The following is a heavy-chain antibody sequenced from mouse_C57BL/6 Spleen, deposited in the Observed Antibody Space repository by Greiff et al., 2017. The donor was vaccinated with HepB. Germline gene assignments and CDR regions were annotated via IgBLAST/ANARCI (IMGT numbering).Heavy chain of an antibody. CDR3: ARKEEHYYYGPYFDY. D-gene: IGHD1-1*01. CDR1: GYTFTDYY. CDR2: INPNNGGT. Sequence: EVQLQQSGPELVKPGASVKISCKASGYTFTDYYMNWVKQSHGKSLEWIGDINPNNGGTSYNQKFKGKATLTVDKSSSTAYMELRSLTSEDSAVYYCARKEEHYYYGPYFDYWGQGTTLTVSS. V-gene: IGHV1-26*01. J-gene: IGHJ2*01.